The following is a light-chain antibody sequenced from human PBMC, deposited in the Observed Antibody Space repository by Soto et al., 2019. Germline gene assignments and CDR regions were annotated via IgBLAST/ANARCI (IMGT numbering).Light chain of an antibody. V-gene: IGKV1-5*03. CDR2: KAS. Sequence: DIQMTQSPSTVSASVGDRVAITCRASQNINTWLAWYQQKPGKAPKLLIYKASTLKSGVPSRFSGSGSGTEFTLTISSLEPEDFAVYYCQHRSIWPVSFGQGTRLE. CDR1: QNINTW. CDR3: QHRSIWPVS. J-gene: IGKJ5*01.